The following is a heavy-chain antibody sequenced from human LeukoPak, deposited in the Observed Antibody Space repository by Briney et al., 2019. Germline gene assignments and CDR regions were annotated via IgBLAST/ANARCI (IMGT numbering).Heavy chain of an antibody. J-gene: IGHJ4*02. CDR2: IYYSGST. Sequence: SETLSLTCTVSGGSISSYYWSWIRQPPGKGLEWIGYIYYSGSTNYNPSLMSRVTISVDTSKNQFSLKLTSVTAADTAVYYCASQYNWNEGGFDYWGLGTLVTVSS. CDR1: GGSISSYY. CDR3: ASQYNWNEGGFDY. D-gene: IGHD1-1*01. V-gene: IGHV4-59*01.